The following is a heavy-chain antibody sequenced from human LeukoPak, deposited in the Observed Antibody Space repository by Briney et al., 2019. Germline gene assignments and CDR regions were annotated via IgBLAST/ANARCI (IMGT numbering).Heavy chain of an antibody. CDR3: ARILTTFDS. CDR1: PPTTNSSSYY. Sequence: SETLSLTCTHSPPTTNSSSYYSGRIRQPPGKRLERIGSFYYIGGTYYNPSLEGRVTISADSSKNQFSLKLTSVTAADTALYYCARILTTFDSWGQGTLVTVSS. V-gene: IGHV4-39*01. D-gene: IGHD4-11*01. CDR2: FYYIGGT. J-gene: IGHJ4*02.